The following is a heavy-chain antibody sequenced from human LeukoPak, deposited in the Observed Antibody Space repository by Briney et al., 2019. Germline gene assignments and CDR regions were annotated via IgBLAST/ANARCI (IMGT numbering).Heavy chain of an antibody. CDR1: GFTFSSYW. Sequence: GGSLRLSCAASGFTFSSYWMNWARQAPGKGLEWVSLIYSGGSTYYADSVKGRFTISRDNSKNTLYLQMSNLRAEDTAVYYCGSEPDYVDGEDWGQGTLVTVSS. CDR3: GSEPDYVDGED. V-gene: IGHV3-53*01. J-gene: IGHJ4*02. CDR2: IYSGGST. D-gene: IGHD4/OR15-4a*01.